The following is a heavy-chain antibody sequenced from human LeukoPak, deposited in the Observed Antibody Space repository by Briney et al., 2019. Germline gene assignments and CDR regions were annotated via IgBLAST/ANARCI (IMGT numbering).Heavy chain of an antibody. D-gene: IGHD3-10*01. CDR3: ARVKAKVLLWFGEFPFDY. Sequence: ASVKVSCKASGFTFTSSAMQWVRQARGQRLEWIGWIVVGSGNTNYAQKFQGRVTMTRDTSISTAYMELSRLRSDDTAVYYCARVKAKVLLWFGEFPFDYWGQGTLVTVSS. V-gene: IGHV1-58*02. J-gene: IGHJ4*02. CDR2: IVVGSGNT. CDR1: GFTFTSSA.